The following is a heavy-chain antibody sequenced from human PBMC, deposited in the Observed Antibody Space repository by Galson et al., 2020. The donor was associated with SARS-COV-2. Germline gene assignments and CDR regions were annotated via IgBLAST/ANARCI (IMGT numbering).Heavy chain of an antibody. CDR1: GGSVSRVGDY. V-gene: IGHV4-31*03. D-gene: IGHD1-26*01. CDR2: ISYSGTT. CDR3: ARRPGGNSFAS. J-gene: IGHJ4*02. Sequence: SETLSLTCSVSGGSVSRVGDYLTWIRHHPGKGLEWIGDISYSGTTFYSPSLKSRLTIFLDKSKNQVALNLKSVTAADTAIYYCARRPGGNSFASWAQGTLVTVSS.